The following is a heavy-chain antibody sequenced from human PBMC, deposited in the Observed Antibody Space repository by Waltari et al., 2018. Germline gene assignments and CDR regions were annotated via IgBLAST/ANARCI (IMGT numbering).Heavy chain of an antibody. CDR2: INHSGST. Sequence: QVQLQQWGAGLLKPSETLSLTCAVYGGSFSGYYWSWIRQPPGKGLEWLGEINHSGSTNYNPSLKSRVTISVDTSKNQFSLKLSSVTAADTAVYYCARVIRITIFGVVNYYFDYWGQGTLVTVSS. D-gene: IGHD3-3*01. V-gene: IGHV4-34*01. J-gene: IGHJ4*02. CDR3: ARVIRITIFGVVNYYFDY. CDR1: GGSFSGYY.